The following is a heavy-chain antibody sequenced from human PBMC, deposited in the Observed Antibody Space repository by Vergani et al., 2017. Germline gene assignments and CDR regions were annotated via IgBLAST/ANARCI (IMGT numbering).Heavy chain of an antibody. V-gene: IGHV1-69*01. CDR3: AREIPSSSSSFYYYYMDV. Sequence: QVQLVQSGAEVKKPRSSVKVSCKASGGTFSSYAISWVRQAPGQGLEWMGGIIPIFGTANYAQKFQGRVTITADESTSTAYMELSSLRSEDTAVYYCAREIPSSSSSFYYYYMDVWGKGTTVTVSS. CDR2: IIPIFGTA. J-gene: IGHJ6*03. CDR1: GGTFSSYA. D-gene: IGHD6-6*01.